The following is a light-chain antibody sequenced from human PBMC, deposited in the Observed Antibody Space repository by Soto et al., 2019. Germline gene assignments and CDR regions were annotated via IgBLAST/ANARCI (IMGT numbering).Light chain of an antibody. Sequence: QSVLTQPASVSGSPGQSITISCTGTSSGIRDYNYVSWYQQLPGNAPKLIMYDVSNRPSGISNRFSGSNSGYTASITISVLQGEDEAEYYCSSKSTEFFGAGTKVTVL. J-gene: IGLJ1*01. CDR3: SSKSTEF. CDR1: SSGIRDYNY. CDR2: DVS. V-gene: IGLV2-14*03.